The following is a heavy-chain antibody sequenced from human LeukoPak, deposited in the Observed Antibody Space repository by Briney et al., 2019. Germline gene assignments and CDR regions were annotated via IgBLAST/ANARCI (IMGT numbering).Heavy chain of an antibody. V-gene: IGHV3-21*01. CDR1: GFTFRDYS. J-gene: IGHJ4*02. CDR3: ARGAYKPFDY. CDR2: ISGSGGST. D-gene: IGHD5-24*01. Sequence: GGSLRLSCAASGFTFRDYSMNWVRQAPGKGLEWVSAISGSGGSTYYADSVKGRFTISRDNAKNSLYLQINTLRAEDTAVFYCARGAYKPFDYWGQGTLVTVSS.